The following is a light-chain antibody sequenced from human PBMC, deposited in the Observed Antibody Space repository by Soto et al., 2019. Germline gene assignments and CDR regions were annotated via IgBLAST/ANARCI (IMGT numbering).Light chain of an antibody. J-gene: IGKJ5*01. Sequence: EIVLTQSPGTLSLSPGERATLSCRASQSVSSSYLAWYQQKPGKAPRLLIYGASSRATGIPDRFSGSGSGTDFTLTISRLEPEDFAVDYCQQYGSSPRSITFGQGTRLEIK. CDR1: QSVSSSY. V-gene: IGKV3-20*01. CDR3: QQYGSSPRSIT. CDR2: GAS.